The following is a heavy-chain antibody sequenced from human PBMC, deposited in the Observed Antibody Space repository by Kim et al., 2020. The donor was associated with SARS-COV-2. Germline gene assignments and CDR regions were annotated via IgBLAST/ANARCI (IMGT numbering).Heavy chain of an antibody. V-gene: IGHV1-46*01. D-gene: IGHD3-22*01. J-gene: IGHJ6*02. Sequence: FQGRVTMTRDTSTSTVYMELSSLRSEDTAVYYCAREGIVVGVYYYYGMDVWGQGTTVTVSS. CDR3: AREGIVVGVYYYYGMDV.